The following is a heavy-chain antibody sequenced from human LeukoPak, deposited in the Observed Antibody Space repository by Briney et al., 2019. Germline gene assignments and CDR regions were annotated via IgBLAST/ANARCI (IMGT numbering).Heavy chain of an antibody. D-gene: IGHD2-21*01. Sequence: SETLSLTCAVYGGSFSGYYWTFVRQTPGKGLEWIGEIAHGGGTNYHPSLQSRVSISIDTSKKQFSLRLRSVTAADTAIYFCVRVPEGDSRPCDPWGQGTLVTVSS. CDR3: VRVPEGDSRPCDP. V-gene: IGHV4-34*01. J-gene: IGHJ5*02. CDR1: GGSFSGYY. CDR2: IAHGGGT.